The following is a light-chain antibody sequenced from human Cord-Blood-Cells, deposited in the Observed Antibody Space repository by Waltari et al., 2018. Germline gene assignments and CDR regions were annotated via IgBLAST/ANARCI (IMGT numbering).Light chain of an antibody. Sequence: QSALPQPASVSGSPGQSITISCTGTSCDVGSYNLLSWYQQHPGKAPKLMIYEVSKRPSGVSNRFSGYKSGNTASLTISGLQAEDEADYYCCSYAGSSTLVFGGGTKLTVL. CDR1: SCDVGSYNL. CDR2: EVS. V-gene: IGLV2-23*02. CDR3: CSYAGSSTLV. J-gene: IGLJ3*02.